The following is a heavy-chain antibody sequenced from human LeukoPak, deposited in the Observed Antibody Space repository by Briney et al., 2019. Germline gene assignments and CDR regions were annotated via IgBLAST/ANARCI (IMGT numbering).Heavy chain of an antibody. Sequence: PGGSLRLSCAASGFTFNSYSMNWVRQAPGKGLEWVSYISSSSTIYYADSVKGRFTISRDNAKNSLYLQMNSLRAEDTAVYYCARAPMVRGVMGLTWGQGTLVTVSS. J-gene: IGHJ5*02. V-gene: IGHV3-48*04. CDR1: GFTFNSYS. CDR3: ARAPMVRGVMGLT. D-gene: IGHD3-10*01. CDR2: ISSSSTI.